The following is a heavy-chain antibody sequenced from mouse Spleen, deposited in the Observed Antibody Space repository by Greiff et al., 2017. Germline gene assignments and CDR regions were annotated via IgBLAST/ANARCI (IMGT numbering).Heavy chain of an antibody. CDR1: GFTFSSYT. D-gene: IGHD2-1*01. V-gene: IGHV5-12-2*01. CDR3: ARPPYGNYEFPYWYFDV. Sequence: EVQLVESGGGLVQPGGSLKLSCAASGFTFSSYTMSWVRQTPEKRLEWVAYISNGGGSTYYPDTVQGRFTISRDNAKNTLYLQMSSLKSEDTAMYYCARPPYGNYEFPYWYFDVWGAGTTVTVSS. J-gene: IGHJ1*01. CDR2: ISNGGGST.